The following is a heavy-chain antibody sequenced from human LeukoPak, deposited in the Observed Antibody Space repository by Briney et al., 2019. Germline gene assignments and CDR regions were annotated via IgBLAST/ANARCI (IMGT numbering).Heavy chain of an antibody. CDR2: IRDTANSYAT. V-gene: IGHV3-73*01. J-gene: IGHJ4*02. CDR3: TRQRVGTGTCDY. D-gene: IGHD3-16*01. Sequence: GSLRLSCAASGXTFSASPMHWVRQASGKGLEWVGRIRDTANSYATAYAASVKGRFTISIDDSKNMAYVEMNSLKTEDTALYYCTRQRVGTGTCDYWGQGTLVTVSS. CDR1: GXTFSASP.